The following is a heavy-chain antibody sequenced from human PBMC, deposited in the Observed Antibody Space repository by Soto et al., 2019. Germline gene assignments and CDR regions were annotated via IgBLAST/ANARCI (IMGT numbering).Heavy chain of an antibody. CDR3: AKDLGSYLSPAFDY. CDR1: GFSFSRFE. CDR2: ISSSSDVI. D-gene: IGHD1-26*01. V-gene: IGHV3-48*03. Sequence: GGSLRLCCAASGFSFSRFEMNWVRQAPGKGLEWVSYISSSSDVIYYADSVKGRFTISRDNAKNSLYLQMSSLRAEDTAVYFCAKDLGSYLSPAFDYWGLGTLVTVSS. J-gene: IGHJ4*02.